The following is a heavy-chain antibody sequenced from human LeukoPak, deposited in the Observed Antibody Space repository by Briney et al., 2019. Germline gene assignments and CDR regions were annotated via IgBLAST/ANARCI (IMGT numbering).Heavy chain of an antibody. J-gene: IGHJ4*02. D-gene: IGHD3-10*01. CDR1: GFTVSSDY. Sequence: AGSLRLSCSASGFTVSSDYMSWVRQAQGKGLVWVSRTNSDGSSTSYADSVKGRFTISTDNAKNTLYLQMNSLRAEDTAVYYCGSSYYYGSGSYPAGYWGPGTLVTVSS. CDR2: TNSDGSST. CDR3: GSSYYYGSGSYPAGY. V-gene: IGHV3-74*01.